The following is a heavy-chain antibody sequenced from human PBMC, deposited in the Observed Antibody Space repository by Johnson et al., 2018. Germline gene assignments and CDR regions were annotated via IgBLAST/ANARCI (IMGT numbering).Heavy chain of an antibody. V-gene: IGHV4-34*01. D-gene: IGHD2-2*01. J-gene: IGHJ6*02. CDR2: INHRGST. CDR1: GGSFSGYY. Sequence: QVQLQQWGAGLLRPSETXSLTCAVYGGSFSGYYWSWIRQPPGKGLEWFGEINHRGSTNYNPSLKSRVTLSVDTSKNQFSLKLSSVTAADTAVYYCARGGVVVPADTIDYYGMDVWGQGTTVTVSS. CDR3: ARGGVVVPADTIDYYGMDV.